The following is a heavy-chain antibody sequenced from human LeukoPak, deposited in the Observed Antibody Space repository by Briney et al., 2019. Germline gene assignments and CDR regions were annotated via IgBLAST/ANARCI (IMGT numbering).Heavy chain of an antibody. V-gene: IGHV4-4*07. D-gene: IGHD3-10*01. CDR3: ARGYYGSGSYYWGYYYYYMDV. J-gene: IGHJ6*03. CDR2: IYSTGST. Sequence: SETLSLTCTDSGGSISSYYWSWIRQPAGEGLVWIVHIYSTGSTNYNPSLKSRVTLSVDRSKNQFSLRLNSVTAADTAVYYCARGYYGSGSYYWGYYYYYMDVWAKGPRSPSP. CDR1: GGSISSYY.